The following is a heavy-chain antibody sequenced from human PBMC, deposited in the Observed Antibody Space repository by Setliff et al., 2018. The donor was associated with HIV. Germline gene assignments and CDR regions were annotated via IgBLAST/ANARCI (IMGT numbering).Heavy chain of an antibody. V-gene: IGHV3-11*01. Sequence: GGSLRLSCAASGFTFSDYYMTWIRQAPGKGLEWISYISNSRTTTSYADSVKGRFTISRDNAKNSLYLQMNSLRAEDPAVYYCERDYGGMTSGWYLSSVFDFGGQGTLVTVSS. CDR3: ERDYGGMTSGWYLSSVFDF. CDR2: ISNSRTTT. J-gene: IGHJ4*02. CDR1: GFTFSDYY. D-gene: IGHD6-19*01.